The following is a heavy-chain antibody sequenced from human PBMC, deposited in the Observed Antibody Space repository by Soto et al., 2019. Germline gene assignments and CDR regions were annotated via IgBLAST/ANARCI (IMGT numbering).Heavy chain of an antibody. CDR1: GFTFSDYY. Sequence: PGGSLRLSCAASGFTFSDYYMSWIRQAPGKGLEWVSYISSSGSTIYYADSVKGRFTISRDNAKNSLYLQMNSLRAEGTAVYYCARDTRWYYYDSSGDAFDIWGQGTMVTVSS. D-gene: IGHD3-22*01. CDR2: ISSSGSTI. CDR3: ARDTRWYYYDSSGDAFDI. V-gene: IGHV3-11*01. J-gene: IGHJ3*02.